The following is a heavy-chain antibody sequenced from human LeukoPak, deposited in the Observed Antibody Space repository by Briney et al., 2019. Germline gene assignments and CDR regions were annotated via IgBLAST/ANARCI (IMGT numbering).Heavy chain of an antibody. CDR3: ARGRYVTTRSGAAAGFLDY. CDR1: GGSFSGHY. J-gene: IGHJ4*02. Sequence: SETLSLTCAVSGGSFSGHYWNWIRQPPGKGLEWIGEINHGGSTNYNPSLKSRVTISVDTSQNQFSLRLSSVTAADTAVYYCARGRYVTTRSGAAAGFLDYWGQGTLVTVST. CDR2: INHGGST. D-gene: IGHD6-13*01. V-gene: IGHV4-34*01.